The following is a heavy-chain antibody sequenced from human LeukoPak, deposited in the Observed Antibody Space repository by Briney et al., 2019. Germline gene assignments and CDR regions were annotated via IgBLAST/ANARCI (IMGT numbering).Heavy chain of an antibody. CDR2: ISWDSDSI. J-gene: IGHJ5*02. V-gene: IGHV3-9*01. CDR1: GFIFDDYA. Sequence: GGSLRLSCAASGFIFDDYAMHWVRQAPGKGLEWVSGISWDSDSIDYADSVKGRFTISRDNAKNSLYLQMNSLRAEDTAVYYCARDTTRWSNWFDPWGQGTLVTVSS. CDR3: ARDTTRWSNWFDP. D-gene: IGHD2-15*01.